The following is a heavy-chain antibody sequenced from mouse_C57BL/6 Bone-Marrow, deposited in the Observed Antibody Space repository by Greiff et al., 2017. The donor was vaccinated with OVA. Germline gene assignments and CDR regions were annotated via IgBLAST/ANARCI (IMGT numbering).Heavy chain of an antibody. CDR1: GYTFTDYE. J-gene: IGHJ2*01. D-gene: IGHD1-1*01. CDR2: IDPETGGT. Sequence: VQLQQSGAELVRPGASVTLSCKASGYTFTDYEMHWVKQTPVHGLEWIGAIDPETGGTASNQKFKGKAILTADKSSSTAYMELRSLTSEDSAVYYCTRGGPYYYGSSYFDYWGQGTTLTVSS. V-gene: IGHV1-15*01. CDR3: TRGGPYYYGSSYFDY.